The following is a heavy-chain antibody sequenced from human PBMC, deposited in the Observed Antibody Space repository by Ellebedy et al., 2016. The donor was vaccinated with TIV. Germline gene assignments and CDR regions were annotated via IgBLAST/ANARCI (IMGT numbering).Heavy chain of an antibody. CDR3: ARGLTMYYFDY. V-gene: IGHV3-48*02. J-gene: IGHJ4*02. Sequence: GGSLRLSCAASGFTFSSYSMNWVRQAPGKGLEWVSYISSSSSTIYYADSVKGRFTISRDNAKNSLYLHMNSLRDEDTAVYYFARGLTMYYFDYWGQGTLVTVSS. D-gene: IGHD3-10*02. CDR1: GFTFSSYS. CDR2: ISSSSSTI.